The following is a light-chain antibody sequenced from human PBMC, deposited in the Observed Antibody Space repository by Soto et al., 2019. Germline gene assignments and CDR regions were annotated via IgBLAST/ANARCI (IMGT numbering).Light chain of an antibody. CDR3: QQYHRYST. CDR2: DVS. Sequence: DIQMTQAPSNLSASVGDRVTITCRASQNINAWLAWYQQKPGKAPKLLIYDVSTLHSGVPSRFSGSASGTEFTLTISNLESDDFATYYCQQYHRYSTFGQGTKVDIK. J-gene: IGKJ1*01. CDR1: QNINAW. V-gene: IGKV1-5*01.